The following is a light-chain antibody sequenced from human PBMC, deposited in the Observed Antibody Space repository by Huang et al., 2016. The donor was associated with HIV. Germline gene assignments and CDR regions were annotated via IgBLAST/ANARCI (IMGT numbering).Light chain of an antibody. CDR1: QTITTY. CDR3: QQTYTFPA. V-gene: IGKV1-39*01. J-gene: IGKJ1*01. CDR2: GAS. Sequence: DIQLTQSPSSLSASVGDRVTITCRASQTITTYLNWYQQKPGKAPHLLIYGASNLQSGVPSRFSGSGSETDFTLIISGLQPEDFATYYCQQTYTFPAFGRGTKVEIK.